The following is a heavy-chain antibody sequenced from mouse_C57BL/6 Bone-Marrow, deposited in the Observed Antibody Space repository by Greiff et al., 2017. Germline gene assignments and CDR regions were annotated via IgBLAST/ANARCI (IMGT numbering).Heavy chain of an antibody. D-gene: IGHD2-4*01. CDR1: GFSLTSYG. Sequence: VKLVESGPGLAQPSQSLSITCTVSGFSLTSYGVHWVRQSTGKGLAWLGVIWRGGSTDYNAAFMSRLGITKDNSKSQVFFKMNSLQADDTAIYDGAKISYDCNLAYWGQGTLVTVSA. CDR2: IWRGGST. CDR3: AKISYDCNLAY. V-gene: IGHV2-5*01. J-gene: IGHJ3*01.